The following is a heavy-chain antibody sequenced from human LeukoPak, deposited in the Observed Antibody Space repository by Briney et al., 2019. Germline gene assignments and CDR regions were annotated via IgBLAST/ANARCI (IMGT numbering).Heavy chain of an antibody. CDR2: IYYSGST. Sequence: SQTLSLTCTVSGGSISSGDYYWSWIRQPPGKGPEWIGYIYYSGSTYYNPSLKSRVTISVDTSKNQFSLKLSSVTAADTAVYYCARVGDYYDSSGYRNHPWGQGTLVTVSS. J-gene: IGHJ5*02. V-gene: IGHV4-30-4*08. D-gene: IGHD3-22*01. CDR1: GGSISSGDYY. CDR3: ARVGDYYDSSGYRNHP.